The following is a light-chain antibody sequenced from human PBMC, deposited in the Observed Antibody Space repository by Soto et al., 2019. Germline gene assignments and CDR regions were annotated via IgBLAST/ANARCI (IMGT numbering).Light chain of an antibody. CDR3: QQYGSSPRT. V-gene: IGKV3-20*01. CDR2: GAS. J-gene: IGKJ1*01. Sequence: EIVLTQSPGTLSLSPGERATLSCRASQSVSSSYLAWYQHKPGQAPRLLIYGASSRATGIPDRFSGSGSGTDFTLTIIRLEPEDFAVYYCQQYGSSPRTFGQGTKVDIK. CDR1: QSVSSSY.